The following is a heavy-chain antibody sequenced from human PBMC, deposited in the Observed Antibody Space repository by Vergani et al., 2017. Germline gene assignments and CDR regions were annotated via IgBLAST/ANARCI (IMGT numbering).Heavy chain of an antibody. J-gene: IGHJ3*01. CDR1: GFTFSNSW. D-gene: IGHD5/OR15-5a*01. V-gene: IGHV3-74*01. CDR2: ITGDGVST. CDR3: ASDQGVLSF. Sequence: EVQLVESGGVLVQPGGSLRLSCAASGFTFSNSWMHWVRQAPGKGLVWLSRITGDGVSTAYADSVKGRFTISRDNAKNTVYLQMNTLRAEDTAVYYCASDQGVLSFWGRGTMVTVS.